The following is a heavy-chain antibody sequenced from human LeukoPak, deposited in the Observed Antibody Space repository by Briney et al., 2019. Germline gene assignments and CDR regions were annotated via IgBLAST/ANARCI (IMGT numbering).Heavy chain of an antibody. CDR2: ISYDGSNK. Sequence: GGSLRLSCAASGFSFTNYAMSWVRQAPGKGLEWVAVISYDGSNKYYADSVKGRFTISRDNSKNTLYLQMNSLRAEDTAVYYCAKDLRTMIVDYYGMDVWGQGTTVTVSS. CDR3: AKDLRTMIVDYYGMDV. J-gene: IGHJ6*02. V-gene: IGHV3-30*18. D-gene: IGHD3-22*01. CDR1: GFSFTNYA.